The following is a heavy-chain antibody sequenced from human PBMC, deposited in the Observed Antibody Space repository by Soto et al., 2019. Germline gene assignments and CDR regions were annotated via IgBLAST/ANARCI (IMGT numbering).Heavy chain of an antibody. Sequence: GGSLRLSCIASGCTFSTTAMHWVRQAPGKGLEWVALISFDGKNIFYAGSVKGRFTISRDNSKNTLYLQMDSLRADDTAVYFCARDLSARYYFDSWGQGVLVTVSS. CDR3: ARDLSARYYFDS. V-gene: IGHV3-30*04. J-gene: IGHJ4*02. D-gene: IGHD2-15*01. CDR1: GCTFSTTA. CDR2: ISFDGKNI.